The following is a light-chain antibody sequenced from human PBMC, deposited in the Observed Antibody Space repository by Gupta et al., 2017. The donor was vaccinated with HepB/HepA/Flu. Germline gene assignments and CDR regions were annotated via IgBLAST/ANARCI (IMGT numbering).Light chain of an antibody. CDR3: CSYAGSTTYWV. V-gene: IGLV2-23*02. Sequence: QRPVPESSAVSVSPRQSIAISCTGASSHVGSSNLVSWYQQRPGKAPKLMIYYVNKRPSGVPNRFFGSKSGNTASLTISGLQAEDEAGYYCCSYAGSTTYWVFGGGTRLTVL. CDR2: YVN. J-gene: IGLJ3*02. CDR1: SSHVGSSNL.